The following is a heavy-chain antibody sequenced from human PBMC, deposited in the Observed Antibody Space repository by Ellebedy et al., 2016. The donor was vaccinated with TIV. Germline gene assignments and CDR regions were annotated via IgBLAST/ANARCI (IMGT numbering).Heavy chain of an antibody. J-gene: IGHJ4*02. CDR3: ARDEYNISWFKY. Sequence: MPSETLSLTCTVSGASISSYSWAWIRQPPGMGLDYIGYFSYTGSTNYSPSLNSRVSISVDTSKNQFSLKLSSVTAADAAVYYCARDEYNISWFKYWGQGTLVTVSS. V-gene: IGHV4-59*12. CDR2: FSYTGST. CDR1: GASISSYS. D-gene: IGHD6-13*01.